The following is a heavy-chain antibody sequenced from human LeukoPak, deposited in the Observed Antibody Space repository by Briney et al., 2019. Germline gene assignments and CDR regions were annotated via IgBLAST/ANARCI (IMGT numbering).Heavy chain of an antibody. CDR1: GFTFSSFA. CDR2: ISGSGGTT. Sequence: GGSLRLSCAASGFTFSSFAMSWVRQAPGKGLESVSAISGSGGTTYYADSVKGRFTISRDNSKNTLYLQMNSLRAEDTAVYYCAKDSRSGYYNYYYGMDVWGQGTTVTVSS. CDR3: AKDSRSGYYNYYYGMDV. J-gene: IGHJ6*02. V-gene: IGHV3-23*01. D-gene: IGHD3-22*01.